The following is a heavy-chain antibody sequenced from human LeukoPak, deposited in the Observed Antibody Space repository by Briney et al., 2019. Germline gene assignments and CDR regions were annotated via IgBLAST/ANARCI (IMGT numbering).Heavy chain of an antibody. CDR2: INPSGGST. CDR1: GYTFTSYY. CDR3: ARVGYNYYDSSGYQYYFDY. J-gene: IGHJ4*02. D-gene: IGHD3-22*01. V-gene: IGHV1-46*01. Sequence: ASVKVSCKASGYTFTSYYMHWVRQAPGQGLEWMGIINPSGGSTSYAQKFQGRVTMTRDTSTSTVYVELSSLRSEDTAVYYCARVGYNYYDSSGYQYYFDYWGQGTLVTVSS.